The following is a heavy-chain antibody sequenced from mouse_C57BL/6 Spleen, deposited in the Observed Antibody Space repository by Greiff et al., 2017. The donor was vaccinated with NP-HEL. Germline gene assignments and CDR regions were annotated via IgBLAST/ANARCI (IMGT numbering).Heavy chain of an antibody. D-gene: IGHD2-4*01. CDR3: ARGGDYGFAY. J-gene: IGHJ3*01. Sequence: EVMLVESGGGLVKPGGSLKLSCAASGFTFSSYAMSWVRQTPEKRLEWVATISDGGSYTYYPDNVKGRFTISRDNAKNNLYLQMSHLKSEDTAMYYCARGGDYGFAYWGRGTLVTVSA. CDR1: GFTFSSYA. V-gene: IGHV5-4*03. CDR2: ISDGGSYT.